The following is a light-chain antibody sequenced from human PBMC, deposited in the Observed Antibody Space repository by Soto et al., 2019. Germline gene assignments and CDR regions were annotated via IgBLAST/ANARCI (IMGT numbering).Light chain of an antibody. J-gene: IGLJ1*01. V-gene: IGLV2-23*01. CDR3: CSYASTATYV. CDR2: EGT. Sequence: QSVLTQPASVSGSPGQSIAISCTGTSSDVGNYNLVSWYQQHSGKAPKLMIYEGTKRPSGVSDRFSGSKSGNTASLTISGLQAEDEADYCCCSYASTATYVFGTGTKVTV. CDR1: SSDVGNYNL.